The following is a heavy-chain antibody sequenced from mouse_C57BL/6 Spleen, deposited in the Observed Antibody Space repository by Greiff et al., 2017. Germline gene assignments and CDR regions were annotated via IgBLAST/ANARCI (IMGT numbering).Heavy chain of an antibody. J-gene: IGHJ4*01. CDR2: IHPNSGST. V-gene: IGHV1-64*01. CDR1: GYTFTSYW. D-gene: IGHD1-1*01. CDR3: ASPGNYYGSSHYAMDY. Sequence: QVQLQQSGAELVKPGASVKLSCKASGYTFTSYWMHWVKQRPGQGLEWIGMIHPNSGSTNYNEKFKSKATLTVDKSSSTAYMQLSSLTSEDSAVYYCASPGNYYGSSHYAMDYWGQGTSVTVSS.